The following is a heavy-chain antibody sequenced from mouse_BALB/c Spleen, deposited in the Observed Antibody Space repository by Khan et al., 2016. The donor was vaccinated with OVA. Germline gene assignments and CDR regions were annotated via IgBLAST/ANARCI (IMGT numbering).Heavy chain of an antibody. J-gene: IGHJ4*01. CDR1: GYSITSDYA. D-gene: IGHD2-1*01. V-gene: IGHV3-2*02. CDR2: INYSGNT. Sequence: EVQLEESGPGLVKPSQSLSLTCTVTGYSITSDYAWNWIRQFPGNKLEWMGYINYSGNTSYNQSLTSRISITRDTSKNPFFLLLNSVTTEDTATDYCANYGNYHYYAMDYWGKGTSVT. CDR3: ANYGNYHYYAMDY.